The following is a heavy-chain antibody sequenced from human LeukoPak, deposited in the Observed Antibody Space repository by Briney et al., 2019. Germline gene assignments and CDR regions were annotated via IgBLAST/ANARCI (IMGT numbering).Heavy chain of an antibody. CDR2: IGSAGAT. J-gene: IGHJ2*01. CDR1: GFTFSNYD. D-gene: IGHD1-26*01. CDR3: ARGGISAFMPDNWYFYL. V-gene: IGHV3-13*01. Sequence: GGSLRLSCAASGFTFSNYDMHWVRQTTGKGLEWVSAIGSAGATYYPGSLKGRFTISRENAKNSLFLQMNSLRVGATAVYFYARGGISAFMPDNWYFYLWGRGTLVTVSS.